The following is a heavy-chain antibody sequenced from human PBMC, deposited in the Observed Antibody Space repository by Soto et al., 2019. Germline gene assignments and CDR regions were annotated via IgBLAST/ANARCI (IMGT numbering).Heavy chain of an antibody. CDR3: AKAPFSSSANGY. CDR1: GFTFSSYA. D-gene: IGHD6-6*01. J-gene: IGHJ4*02. V-gene: IGHV3-23*01. Sequence: ESGGGLVQPGGSLRLSCAASGFTFSSYAMSWVRQAPEKGLEWVSAISGSGGSTNYADSVKGRFTMSRDNSKNTLYLQMNGLRAEDTAVYYCAKAPFSSSANGYWGQGTLVTVSS. CDR2: ISGSGGST.